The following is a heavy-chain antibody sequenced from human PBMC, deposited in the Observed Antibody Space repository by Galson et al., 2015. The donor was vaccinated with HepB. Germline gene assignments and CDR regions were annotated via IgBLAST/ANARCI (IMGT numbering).Heavy chain of an antibody. J-gene: IGHJ6*02. D-gene: IGHD3-3*02. Sequence: SVKVSCKASGFTFTSSAMQWVRQARGQRLVWIGWIVVGSGNTNYAQKFQERVTITRDMSTSTDYMELSSLRSEDTAVYYCSASPAFVGPYYYYGMDVWGQGTTVTVSS. V-gene: IGHV1-58*02. CDR2: IVVGSGNT. CDR1: GFTFTSSA. CDR3: SASPAFVGPYYYYGMDV.